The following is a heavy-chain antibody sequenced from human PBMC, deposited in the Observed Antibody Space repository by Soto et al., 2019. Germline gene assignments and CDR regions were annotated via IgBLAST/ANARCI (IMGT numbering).Heavy chain of an antibody. J-gene: IGHJ4*02. Sequence: HPGGSLRLSCAASGFTFSSYAMSWVRQAPGKGLGWVSAISGSGGSTYYADSVKGRFTISRDNSKNTLYLQMNSLRAEDTAVYYCAKGLNSGSYYGFDYWGQGTLVTVSS. CDR1: GFTFSSYA. CDR2: ISGSGGST. D-gene: IGHD1-26*01. CDR3: AKGLNSGSYYGFDY. V-gene: IGHV3-23*01.